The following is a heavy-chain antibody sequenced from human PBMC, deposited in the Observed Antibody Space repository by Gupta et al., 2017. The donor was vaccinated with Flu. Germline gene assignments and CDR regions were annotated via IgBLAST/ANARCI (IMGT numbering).Heavy chain of an antibody. Sequence: EVQLVESGGELVQPGGSLRLSCAASGLTFSDCHMNWVRQAPGRGLEWLSYIGSGGNTDYADSVRGRFTISRDNAKNSLFLEMNSLRDEDTAVYYGARDYDWAFVNWGQGILVTVSS. J-gene: IGHJ4*02. CDR2: IGSGGNT. CDR3: ARDYDWAFVN. CDR1: GLTFSDCH. D-gene: IGHD3-9*01. V-gene: IGHV3-48*02.